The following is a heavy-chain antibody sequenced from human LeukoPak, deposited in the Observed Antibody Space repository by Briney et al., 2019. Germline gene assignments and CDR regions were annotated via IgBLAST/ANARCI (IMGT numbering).Heavy chain of an antibody. V-gene: IGHV3-23*01. CDR1: GFTFSSYA. J-gene: IGHJ4*02. Sequence: GGSLRLSCAASGFTFSSYAMSWVRQAPGKGLEWVSAISGSGGSTYYADSVRGRFTISRDNSKNTLYLQMNSLRAEDTAVSYCAKPRPYYDSSGYYDYWGQGTLVTVFS. CDR2: ISGSGGST. D-gene: IGHD3-22*01. CDR3: AKPRPYYDSSGYYDY.